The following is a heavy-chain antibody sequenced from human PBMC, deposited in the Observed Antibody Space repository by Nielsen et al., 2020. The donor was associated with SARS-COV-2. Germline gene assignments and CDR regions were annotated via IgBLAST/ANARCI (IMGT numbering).Heavy chain of an antibody. CDR1: GYTFTSYA. V-gene: IGHV1-3*01. CDR2: INAGNGNT. D-gene: IGHD6-19*01. J-gene: IGHJ4*02. CDR3: ARVLGSGWIDY. Sequence: ASVKVSCKASGYTFTSYAMHWVRQAPGQRLEWMGWINAGNGNTKYSQKFQGRVTITRDTSASTAYMELSSLRSEDTAVCYCARVLGSGWIDYWGQGTLVTVSS.